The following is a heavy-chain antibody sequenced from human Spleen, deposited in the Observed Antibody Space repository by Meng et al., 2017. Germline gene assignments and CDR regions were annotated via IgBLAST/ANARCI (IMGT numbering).Heavy chain of an antibody. J-gene: IGHJ4*02. CDR3: AREYRSEYDY. V-gene: IGHV1-2*06. CDR2: LNPNSGGT. D-gene: IGHD6-19*01. Sequence: RFGGEATQLGASVKVPCKASGYTFTDYYMHWIRQAPGQGLEWMGRLNPNSGGTNYARKFQGRVTLTRDTSSSTAYMELSRLKSDDTAIYYCAREYRSEYDYWGQGTLVTVSS. CDR1: GYTFTDYY.